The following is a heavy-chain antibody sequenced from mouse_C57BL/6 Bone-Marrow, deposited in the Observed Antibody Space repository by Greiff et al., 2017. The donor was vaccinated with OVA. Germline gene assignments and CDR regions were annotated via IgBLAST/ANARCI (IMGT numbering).Heavy chain of an antibody. J-gene: IGHJ4*01. CDR1: GYSFTGYF. CDR3: ARLGRNAMDY. CDR2: INPYNGDT. V-gene: IGHV1-20*01. D-gene: IGHD3-3*01. Sequence: EVKLQESGPELVKPGDSVKISCKASGYSFTGYFMNWVMQSHGKSLEWIGRINPYNGDTFYNQKFKGKATLTVDKSSSTAHMELRSLTSEDSAVYYCARLGRNAMDYWGQGTSVTVSS.